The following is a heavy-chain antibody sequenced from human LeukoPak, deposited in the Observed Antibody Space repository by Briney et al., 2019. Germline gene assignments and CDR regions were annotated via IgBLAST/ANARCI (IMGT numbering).Heavy chain of an antibody. J-gene: IGHJ5*02. Sequence: ASVKVSCKASGYTFTSYAMNWVRQAPGQGLEWMGWINTNTGNPTYAQGFTGRFVFSLDTSVSTAYLQISSLKAEDTAVYYCASDLYGSGSYYRSNWFDPWGQGTLDTVSS. CDR1: GYTFTSYA. D-gene: IGHD3-10*01. CDR3: ASDLYGSGSYYRSNWFDP. CDR2: INTNTGNP. V-gene: IGHV7-4-1*02.